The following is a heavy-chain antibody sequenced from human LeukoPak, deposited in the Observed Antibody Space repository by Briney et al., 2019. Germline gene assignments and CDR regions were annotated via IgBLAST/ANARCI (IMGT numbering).Heavy chain of an antibody. CDR1: AGSINSDDYY. J-gene: IGHJ3*02. CDR3: ARGIGTSYESSRDAFDI. D-gene: IGHD3-22*01. V-gene: IGHV4-61*02. Sequence: PSETLSLTCTVSAGSINSDDYYWSWIRQPAGKGPGWIGRIYSPGTNYNYNPSLKSRVTISIDTSKNQFSLKLTSVTAGDTAVYYCARGIGTSYESSRDAFDIWGQGTMVTVSS. CDR2: IYSPGTN.